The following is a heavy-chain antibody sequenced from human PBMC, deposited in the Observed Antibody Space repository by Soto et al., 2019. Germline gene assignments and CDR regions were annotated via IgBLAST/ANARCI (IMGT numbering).Heavy chain of an antibody. CDR1: GFTFSNYA. V-gene: IGHV3-64*01. Sequence: EVQLVASGGGLVQPGGSLRLSCVASGFTFSNYAMHWVRQAPGKGLECVSVISGNGDTTYYANSVKDRFTISRDNSKDTLYLQMGSLRADDMAVYYCARAWRADVWGQGTTVAVSS. CDR2: ISGNGDTT. J-gene: IGHJ6*02. CDR3: ARAWRADV.